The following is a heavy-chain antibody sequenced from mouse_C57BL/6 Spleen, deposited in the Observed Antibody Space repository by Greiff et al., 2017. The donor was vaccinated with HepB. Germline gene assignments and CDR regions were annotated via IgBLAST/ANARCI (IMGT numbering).Heavy chain of an antibody. Sequence: QLQLQQPGAELVWPGSSVKLSCKATGSTFTSYWLPWVKQRPIQGLEWIGNIDPSASETNYNQKFKDKATLTVDKSSSTAYMQLSSLTSEDSAVYYCARWGYDNYYDYWGQGTTVTVSS. J-gene: IGHJ2*01. CDR2: IDPSASET. CDR3: ARWGYDNYYDY. V-gene: IGHV1-52*01. CDR1: GSTFTSYW. D-gene: IGHD2-2*01.